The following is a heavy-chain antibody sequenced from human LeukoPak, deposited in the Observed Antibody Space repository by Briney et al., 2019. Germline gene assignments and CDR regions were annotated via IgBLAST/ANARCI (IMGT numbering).Heavy chain of an antibody. CDR3: AFSRM. D-gene: IGHD2-15*01. Sequence: GGSLRLSCAASGFTFSSYAMHWVRQAPGKGLEWVANIKQDGSDKYYVDSVKGRFTISRDNAKNSVYLQMNSLRVDDTAVYYCAFSRMGGQGTLVTVSS. J-gene: IGHJ4*02. CDR1: GFTFSSYA. V-gene: IGHV3-7*01. CDR2: IKQDGSDK.